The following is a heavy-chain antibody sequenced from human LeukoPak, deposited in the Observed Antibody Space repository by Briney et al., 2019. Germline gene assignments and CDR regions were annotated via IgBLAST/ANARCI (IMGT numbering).Heavy chain of an antibody. CDR2: ISYDGSNK. CDR3: ANVIQLWKSDDAFDI. Sequence: GGSLRLSCAASGFTFSSYGMHWVRQAPGKGLEWVAVISYDGSNKYYADSVKGRFTISRDNSKNTLYLQMNSLRAEDTAVYYCANVIQLWKSDDAFDIWGQGTMITVSS. CDR1: GFTFSSYG. D-gene: IGHD5-18*01. J-gene: IGHJ3*02. V-gene: IGHV3-30*18.